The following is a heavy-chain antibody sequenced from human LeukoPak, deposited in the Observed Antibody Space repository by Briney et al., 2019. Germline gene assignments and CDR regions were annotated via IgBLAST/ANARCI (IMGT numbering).Heavy chain of an antibody. CDR1: GFTFSSYG. CDR3: ARDLSVLRFLEWLAKTYYYDMDV. CDR2: IWYDGSNK. J-gene: IGHJ6*02. V-gene: IGHV3-33*01. D-gene: IGHD3-3*01. Sequence: GGSLRLSCAASGFTFSSYGMHWVRQAPGKGLEWVAVIWYDGSNKYYADSVKGRFTISRDNSKNTLYLQMNSLRAEDTAVYYCARDLSVLRFLEWLAKTYYYDMDVWGQGTTVTVSS.